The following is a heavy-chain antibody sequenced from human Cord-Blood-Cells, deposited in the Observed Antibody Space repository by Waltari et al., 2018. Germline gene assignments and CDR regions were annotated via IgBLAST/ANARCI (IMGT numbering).Heavy chain of an antibody. CDR2: MNPNSGNT. Sequence: VQLVLSAAEVKKPGCPVTVACTAYGSTFPSYAVHWARRATRQGLAWMGWMNPNSGNTGDAQKFQGRSTMTRNTSICTAYMELSSLRSAETAVYYCARGLRRYFDLWCRGTLVTVSS. CDR3: ARGLRRYFDL. J-gene: IGHJ2*01. V-gene: IGHV1-8*01. D-gene: IGHD3-16*01. CDR1: GSTFPSYA.